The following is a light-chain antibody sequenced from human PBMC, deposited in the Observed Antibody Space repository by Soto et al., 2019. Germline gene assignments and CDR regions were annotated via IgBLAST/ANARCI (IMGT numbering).Light chain of an antibody. J-gene: IGLJ2*01. CDR3: SSYTIASSTPVV. CDR1: SSNVGGYNS. V-gene: IGLV2-14*01. CDR2: DVS. Sequence: QSALTQPASVSGSPGQSIAISCTGTSSNVGGYNSVSWYQQHPGKAPKLMIYDVSNRPSGVSDRFSGSKSGNTASLTISGLQAEDVADYYCSSYTIASSTPVVFGGGTKVTVL.